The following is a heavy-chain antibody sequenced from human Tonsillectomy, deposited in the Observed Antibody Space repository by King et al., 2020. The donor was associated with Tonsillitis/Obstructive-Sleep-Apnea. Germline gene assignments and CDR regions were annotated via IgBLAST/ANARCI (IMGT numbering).Heavy chain of an antibody. D-gene: IGHD4-17*01. CDR3: AREGLRDAFDI. CDR2: IYYRGST. J-gene: IGHJ3*02. CDR1: GGSISSYY. V-gene: IGHV4-59*01. Sequence: QLQESGPGLVKPSETLSLTCTVSGGSISSYYWSWIRQPPGKGLEGIGYIYYRGSTNYNPSLKSRVTISVDTSKNHFSLNLSSVTAADTAVYYCAREGLRDAFDIWGQGPMVTVSS.